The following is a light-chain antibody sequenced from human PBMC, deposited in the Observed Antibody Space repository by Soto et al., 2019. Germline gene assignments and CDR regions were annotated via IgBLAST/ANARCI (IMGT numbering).Light chain of an antibody. CDR1: SGSIASNY. V-gene: IGLV6-57*01. J-gene: IGLJ3*02. CDR2: EDN. CDR3: QSYDATNQV. Sequence: NFMLTQPHSVSDSPGKTVIISCTRSSGSIASNYVQWYQQRPGSSPTTVIYEDNQRPSGVPDRFSGSIDSSSNSASLTISGLETEDEAYYFCQSYDATNQVFGGGTKRTVL.